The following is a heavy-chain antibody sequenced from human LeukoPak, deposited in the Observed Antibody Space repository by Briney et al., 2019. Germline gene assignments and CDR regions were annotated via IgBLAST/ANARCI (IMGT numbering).Heavy chain of an antibody. V-gene: IGHV3-7*01. CDR1: GFDFSRYW. D-gene: IGHD5-12*01. J-gene: IGHJ4*02. Sequence: GGSLRLSRAASGFDFSRYWMTWVRQAPGKGLECVANIKEDGSEKQYVDSVKGRFTISRDNAKHSLYLQMNNLRAEDTAVYYCAREEANYWGQGTLVTVSS. CDR2: IKEDGSEK. CDR3: AREEANY.